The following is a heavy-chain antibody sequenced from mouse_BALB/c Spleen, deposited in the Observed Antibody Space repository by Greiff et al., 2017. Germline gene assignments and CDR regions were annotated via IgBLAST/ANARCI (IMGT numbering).Heavy chain of an antibody. J-gene: IGHJ4*01. V-gene: IGHV2-6-7*01. D-gene: IGHD2-1*01. CDR2: IWGDGST. CDR1: GFSLTGYG. CDR3: ARDGNYVDYAMDY. Sequence: VQRVESGPGLVAPSQSLSITCTVSGFSLTGYGVNWVRQPPGKGLEWLGMIWGDGSTDYNSALKSRLSISKDNSKSQVFLKMNSLQTDDTARYYCARDGNYVDYAMDYWGQGTSVTVSS.